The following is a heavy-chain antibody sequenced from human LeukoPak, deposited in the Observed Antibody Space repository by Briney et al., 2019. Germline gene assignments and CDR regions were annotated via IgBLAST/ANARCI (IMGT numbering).Heavy chain of an antibody. J-gene: IGHJ6*02. Sequence: GGSLRLSCAASGFTFSGYSMNWVRQAPGKGLEWVAVISYDGSNKYYADSVKGRFTISRDNSKNTLYLQMNSLRAEDTAVYYCARSLRFLEWPYYYYGMDVWGQGTTVTVSS. D-gene: IGHD3-3*01. V-gene: IGHV3-30*03. CDR1: GFTFSGYS. CDR3: ARSLRFLEWPYYYYGMDV. CDR2: ISYDGSNK.